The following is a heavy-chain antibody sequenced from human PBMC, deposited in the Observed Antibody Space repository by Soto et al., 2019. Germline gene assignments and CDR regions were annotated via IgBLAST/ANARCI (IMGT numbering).Heavy chain of an antibody. J-gene: IGHJ4*02. Sequence: PSETLSLTCTVSGGSISSSSYYWGWIRQPPGKGLEWIGTIYYSGSTYYNPSLKSRLTISVDTSKNQFSLKLSSVTAADTAVYYCARLQDYGENFDYWGQGTLVTVSS. CDR2: IYYSGST. D-gene: IGHD4-17*01. CDR1: GGSISSSSYY. CDR3: ARLQDYGENFDY. V-gene: IGHV4-39*01.